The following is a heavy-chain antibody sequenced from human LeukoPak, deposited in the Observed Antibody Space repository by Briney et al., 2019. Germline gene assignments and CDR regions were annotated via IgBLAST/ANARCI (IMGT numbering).Heavy chain of an antibody. Sequence: SGGSLRLSCAASGFTFSSYSMNWVRQAPGKGLEWVSSISSSSSYIYYADSVKGRFTISRDNAKNLLYLQMNSLRAEDTAVYYCARGMTMDPGPFDYWGQGTLVTVSS. CDR2: ISSSSSYI. D-gene: IGHD4/OR15-4a*01. CDR3: ARGMTMDPGPFDY. V-gene: IGHV3-21*01. J-gene: IGHJ4*02. CDR1: GFTFSSYS.